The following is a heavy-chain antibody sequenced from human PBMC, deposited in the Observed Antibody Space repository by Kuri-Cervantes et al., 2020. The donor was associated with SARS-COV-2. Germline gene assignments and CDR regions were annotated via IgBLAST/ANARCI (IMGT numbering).Heavy chain of an antibody. D-gene: IGHD5-24*01. CDR3: ARDFRADGDY. CDR2: IYYSGST. V-gene: IGHV4-59*01. CDR1: GGSFSGYY. J-gene: IGHJ4*02. Sequence: SETLSLTCAVYGGSFSGYYWSWIRQPPGKGLEWIGYIYYSGSTNYNPALKSRVTISVDTSKNQFSLKLSSVTAADTAVYYCARDFRADGDYWGQGTLVTVSS.